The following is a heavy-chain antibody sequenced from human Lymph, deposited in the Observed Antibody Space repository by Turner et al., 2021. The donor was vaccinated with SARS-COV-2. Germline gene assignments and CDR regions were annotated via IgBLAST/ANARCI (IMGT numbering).Heavy chain of an antibody. D-gene: IGHD3-3*01. CDR2: T. CDR3: AKGGGSGYLNFDY. J-gene: IGHJ4*02. V-gene: IGHV3-NL1*01. Sequence: TFYEDSVKGRFTISRDNSNNTLFLQMNGLRPEDTAVYYCAKGGGSGYLNFDYWGQGTLVTVSS.